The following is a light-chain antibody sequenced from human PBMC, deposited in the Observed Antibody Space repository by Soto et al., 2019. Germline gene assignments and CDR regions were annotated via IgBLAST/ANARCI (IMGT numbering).Light chain of an antibody. CDR3: QQRGT. Sequence: EIVLIQSPATLSVSPGARATLCCRASHSVNNHSAWYQNRPVQAPRLLIYDTSYRAAGIPARFSGSGSGTDFPLTISSLEPEDLAVYYCQQRGTFGPGTKVDIK. CDR1: HSVNNH. CDR2: DTS. V-gene: IGKV3-11*01. J-gene: IGKJ3*01.